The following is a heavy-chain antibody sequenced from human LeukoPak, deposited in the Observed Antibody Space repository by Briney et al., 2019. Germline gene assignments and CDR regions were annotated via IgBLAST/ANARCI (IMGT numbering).Heavy chain of an antibody. V-gene: IGHV3-30-3*01. CDR1: GFTFSSYV. Sequence: GGSLRLSCAASGFTFSSYVMYWVRQAPGKGLEWVAVISYDESNKNYADSVKGRFTISRDNSKNTLYLQMNSLRAEDTAVYHCARDLIAGRLYYYYYMDVWGKGTTVTVSS. CDR2: ISYDESNK. J-gene: IGHJ6*03. D-gene: IGHD6-6*01. CDR3: ARDLIAGRLYYYYYMDV.